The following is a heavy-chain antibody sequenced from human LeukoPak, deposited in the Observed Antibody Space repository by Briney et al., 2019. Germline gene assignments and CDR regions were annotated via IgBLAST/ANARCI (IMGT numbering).Heavy chain of an antibody. CDR2: IYYSGSI. J-gene: IGHJ3*02. Sequence: SQTLSLTCTVSGGSISSGGYYWSWIRQHPGKGLEWIGYIYYSGSIYYNPSLKSRVTISVDTSKNQFSLKLSSVTAADTAVYYCASPGIAAAGTKAFDIWGQGTMVTVSS. V-gene: IGHV4-31*03. D-gene: IGHD6-13*01. CDR1: GGSISSGGYY. CDR3: ASPGIAAAGTKAFDI.